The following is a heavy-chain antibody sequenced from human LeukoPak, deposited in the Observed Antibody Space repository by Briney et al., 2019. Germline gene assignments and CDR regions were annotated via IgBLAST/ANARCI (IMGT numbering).Heavy chain of an antibody. V-gene: IGHV3-53*01. CDR3: ARGLGYCTSTTCLLPFDY. D-gene: IGHD2-2*01. Sequence: SGGPLRLSCAASGFTVSTYYMTWVRQAPGKGLECVSVIYSGGSTYYADSVQGRFTVSRDNSKNTLYLEMNSLRAEDTAMYYCARGLGYCTSTTCLLPFDYWGQGTLVTVSS. CDR2: IYSGGST. CDR1: GFTVSTYY. J-gene: IGHJ4*02.